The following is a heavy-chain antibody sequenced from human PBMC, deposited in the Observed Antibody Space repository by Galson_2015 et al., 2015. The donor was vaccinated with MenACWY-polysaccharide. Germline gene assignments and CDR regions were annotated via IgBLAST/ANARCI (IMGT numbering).Heavy chain of an antibody. CDR3: VRAVPGAGPSWYIDY. Sequence: SLRLSCAASGFTFSDLYMDWVRQAPGKGLEWVGRSRNKARSYTTEYAAAVKDRFTISRDVSRNSLYLQMNSLKTEDTAVYYCVRAVPGAGPSWYIDYWGQGTQV. CDR1: GFTFSDLY. V-gene: IGHV3-72*01. J-gene: IGHJ4*02. D-gene: IGHD4-17*01. CDR2: SRNKARSYTT.